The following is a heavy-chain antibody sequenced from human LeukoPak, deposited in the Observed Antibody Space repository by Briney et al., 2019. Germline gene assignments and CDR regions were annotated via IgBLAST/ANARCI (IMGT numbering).Heavy chain of an antibody. V-gene: IGHV3-23*01. CDR2: TSASGGST. J-gene: IGHJ4*02. D-gene: IGHD2-2*01. Sequence: SGGSLRLSCAASGFTFSTYGMTWVRQAPGKGLEWVSSTSASGGSTDYPDSVKGRFTISRDNSKNTLYLQMNSLRAEDTALYYCAKDIPRYCSSTSCLFDYWGQGTLVTVSS. CDR3: AKDIPRYCSSTSCLFDY. CDR1: GFTFSTYG.